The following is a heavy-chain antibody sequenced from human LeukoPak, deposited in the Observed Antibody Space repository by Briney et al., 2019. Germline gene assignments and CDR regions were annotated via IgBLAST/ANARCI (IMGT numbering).Heavy chain of an antibody. V-gene: IGHV3-20*04. CDR2: INWNGGST. D-gene: IGHD6-13*01. Sequence: RPGGSLRLSCAASGFTFDDYGMSWVRQAPGKGLEWVSGINWNGGSTGYADSVKGRFTISRDNAKNSLYLQMNSLRAEDTALYYCARVRPDSSSYYFDSWGQGTLVTVSS. CDR3: ARVRPDSSSYYFDS. CDR1: GFTFDDYG. J-gene: IGHJ4*02.